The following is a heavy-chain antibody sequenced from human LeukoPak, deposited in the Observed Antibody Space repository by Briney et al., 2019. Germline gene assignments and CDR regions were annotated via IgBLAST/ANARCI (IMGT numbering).Heavy chain of an antibody. J-gene: IGHJ3*02. CDR2: IYYSGST. CDR1: GGSISSGGYY. CDR3: ASREMYYYDSSGYYYDAFDI. V-gene: IGHV4-31*03. Sequence: SETLSLTCTVSGGSISSGGYYWSWIRQHPGKGLEWIGYIYYSGSTYYNPSLKSRVTISVDTSKNQFSLKLSSVTAADTAVYYCASREMYYYDSSGYYYDAFDIWGQGTMVTVSS. D-gene: IGHD3-22*01.